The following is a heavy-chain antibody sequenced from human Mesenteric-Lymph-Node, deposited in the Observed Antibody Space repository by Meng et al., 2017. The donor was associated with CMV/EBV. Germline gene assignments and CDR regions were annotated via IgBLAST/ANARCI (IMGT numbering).Heavy chain of an antibody. CDR2: ISSSSSYI. CDR1: GFTFSNAW. CDR3: AKDLGEIVVAMLFDP. J-gene: IGHJ5*02. V-gene: IGHV3-21*01. D-gene: IGHD2-2*01. Sequence: GGSLRLSCAASGFTFSNAWMSWVRQAPGKGLEWVSSISSSSSYIYYADSVKGRFTISRDNSKNTLYLQMNSLRAEDTAVYYCAKDLGEIVVAMLFDPWGQGTLVTVSS.